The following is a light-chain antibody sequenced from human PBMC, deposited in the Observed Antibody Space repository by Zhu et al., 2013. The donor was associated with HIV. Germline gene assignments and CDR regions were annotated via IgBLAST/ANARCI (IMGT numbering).Light chain of an antibody. Sequence: DIQMTQSPSRLSASVGDRITISCRASQTIDSWLAWYQQTPGKAPNLVIYEVSTLQSGVPSRFSGSGSGTEFTLTINSLQPEDFATYYCQQYNSYPWTFGQGTKLE. CDR2: EVS. V-gene: IGKV1-5*01. CDR1: QTIDSW. J-gene: IGKJ1*01. CDR3: QQYNSYPWT.